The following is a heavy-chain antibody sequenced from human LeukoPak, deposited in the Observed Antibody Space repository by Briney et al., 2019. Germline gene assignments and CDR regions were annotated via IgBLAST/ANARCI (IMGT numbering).Heavy chain of an antibody. Sequence: PSETLSLTCAVYGGSFSGYYWSWTRQPPGKGLEWIGEINHSGSTNYNPSLKSRVTISVDTSKNQFSLKLSSVTAADTAVYYCARVLDSSGYYYGFDPWGQGTLVTVSS. CDR2: INHSGST. CDR3: ARVLDSSGYYYGFDP. J-gene: IGHJ5*02. D-gene: IGHD3-22*01. V-gene: IGHV4-34*01. CDR1: GGSFSGYY.